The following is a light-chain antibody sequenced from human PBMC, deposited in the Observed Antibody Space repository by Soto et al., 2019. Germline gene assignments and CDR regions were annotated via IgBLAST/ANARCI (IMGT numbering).Light chain of an antibody. Sequence: QSALTQPASVSGSPGQSITISCTGSGRSYNLVYWFQQSPGKAPKLIIYEDNKRTKGVSNRFSGSKSGNTASLTISGLHPEDDADYYCCSYADSTTVVFGGGTKLTVL. V-gene: IGLV2-23*01. CDR2: EDN. CDR3: CSYADSTTVV. J-gene: IGLJ3*02. CDR1: GRSYNL.